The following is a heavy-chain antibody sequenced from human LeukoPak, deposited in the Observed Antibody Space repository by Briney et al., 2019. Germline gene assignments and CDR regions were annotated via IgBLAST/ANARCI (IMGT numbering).Heavy chain of an antibody. CDR3: AKVRFAQLLSFDY. CDR1: GGSISSSNW. V-gene: IGHV4-4*02. D-gene: IGHD2-2*01. J-gene: IGHJ4*02. CDR2: IYHSGST. Sequence: SETLSLTCAVSGGSISSSNWWSWVRQPPGKGLEWIGEIYHSGSTNYNPSLKSRVTISVDKSKTQFSLRLSSVTAADTAMYYCAKVRFAQLLSFDYWGQGTLVTASS.